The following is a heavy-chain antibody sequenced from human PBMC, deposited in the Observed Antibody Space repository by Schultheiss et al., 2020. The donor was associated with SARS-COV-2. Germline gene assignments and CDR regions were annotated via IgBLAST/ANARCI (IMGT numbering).Heavy chain of an antibody. CDR3: AADSQQLGMIYGMDV. Sequence: SVKVSCKASGFTFTSSAMQWVRQARGQRLEWIGWIVVGSGNTNYAQKFQERVTITRDMSTSTAYMELSSLRSEDTAVYYCAADSQQLGMIYGMDVWGQGTTVTVSS. V-gene: IGHV1-58*02. J-gene: IGHJ6*02. CDR1: GFTFTSSA. D-gene: IGHD6-13*01. CDR2: IVVGSGNT.